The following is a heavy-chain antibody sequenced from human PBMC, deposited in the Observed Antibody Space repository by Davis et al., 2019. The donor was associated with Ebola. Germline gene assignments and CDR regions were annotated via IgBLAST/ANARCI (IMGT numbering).Heavy chain of an antibody. CDR1: GFSVSNKY. D-gene: IGHD6-6*01. CDR3: ARDSSDAALYRMDV. CDR2: ISDTGTYI. J-gene: IGHJ6*02. Sequence: PGGSLRLSCAVSGFSVSNKYVSWVRQAPGKGLEWVSSISDTGTYIYYAASVKGRFTISRDNAYNSLYLQMNSLRAEDTAVYYCARDSSDAALYRMDVWGQGTTVTVSS. V-gene: IGHV3-21*01.